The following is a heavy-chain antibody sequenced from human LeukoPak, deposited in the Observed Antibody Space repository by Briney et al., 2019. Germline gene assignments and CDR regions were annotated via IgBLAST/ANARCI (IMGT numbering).Heavy chain of an antibody. Sequence: GGSLRPSCAASGLTVSSNDMSWVRQAPGKGLEWVSFIYNGDNTYYADSVKGRFTISRDNAKNTLYLQMNSLRAEDTAMYYCTKSGPPDPYWGQGTMVTVSS. CDR3: TKSGPPDPY. CDR1: GLTVSSND. CDR2: IYNGDNT. J-gene: IGHJ3*01. D-gene: IGHD1-14*01. V-gene: IGHV3-53*01.